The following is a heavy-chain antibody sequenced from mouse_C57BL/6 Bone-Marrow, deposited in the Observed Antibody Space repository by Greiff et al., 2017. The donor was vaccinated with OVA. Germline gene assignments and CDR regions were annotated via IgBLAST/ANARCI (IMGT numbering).Heavy chain of an antibody. V-gene: IGHV1-53*01. CDR1: GYTFTSYW. D-gene: IGHD2-4*01. J-gene: IGHJ3*01. CDR2: INPCNGGT. Sequence: VQLQQPGTELVKPGASVKLSCKASGYTFTSYWMHWVNQRPGQGLEWIGNINPCNGGTNYNEKFKSKATLTVDKSSSTAYMQLSSLTSEDSAVYYCASILDYGGGASYWGQGTLVTVSA. CDR3: ASILDYGGGASY.